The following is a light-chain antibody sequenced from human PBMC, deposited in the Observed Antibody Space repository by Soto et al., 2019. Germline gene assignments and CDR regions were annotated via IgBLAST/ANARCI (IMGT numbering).Light chain of an antibody. CDR3: QQSSRTPRT. J-gene: IGKJ1*01. Sequence: DIHMTQSPSSLSASVGDRVTITCRASQTINSYLNWYKQEPGKAPKFLIYEASNLQSGVPSRCSGGGSGTDFTLTIISLTPEDFETYYCQQSSRTPRTFGQGTKVDI. V-gene: IGKV1-39*01. CDR2: EAS. CDR1: QTINSY.